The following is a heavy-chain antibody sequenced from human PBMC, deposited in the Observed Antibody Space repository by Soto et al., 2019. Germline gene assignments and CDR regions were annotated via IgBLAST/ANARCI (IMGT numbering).Heavy chain of an antibody. D-gene: IGHD6-13*01. Sequence: ASVKVSCKASGYTFTSYGISWVREAPGQGLEWMGWISGYNGDTNYAQKYQGRVTMTTDTSTSTAYMELRSLRSDDTAVYYCARAPQTVAGAGIWYWGQGTLVTVSS. CDR1: GYTFTSYG. V-gene: IGHV1-18*01. CDR2: ISGYNGDT. J-gene: IGHJ4*02. CDR3: ARAPQTVAGAGIWY.